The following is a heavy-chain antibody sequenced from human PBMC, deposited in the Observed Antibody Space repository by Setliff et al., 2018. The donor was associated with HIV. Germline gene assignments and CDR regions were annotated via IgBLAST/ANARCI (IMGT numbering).Heavy chain of an antibody. V-gene: IGHV4-61*09. Sequence: PSETLSLTCTVSGGSISSGSYYWSWIRQPAGKGLEWIGHIYTSGSTNYNPSLKGRVTISVDTSKNQFSLKLSSVTAADTAVYYCAREGDWDSSGYYRYYYYMDVWGKGTTVTVSS. CDR1: GGSISSGSYY. J-gene: IGHJ6*03. D-gene: IGHD3-22*01. CDR3: AREGDWDSSGYYRYYYYMDV. CDR2: IYTSGST.